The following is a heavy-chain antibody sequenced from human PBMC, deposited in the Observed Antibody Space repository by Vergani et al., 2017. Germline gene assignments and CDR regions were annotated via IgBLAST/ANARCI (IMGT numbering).Heavy chain of an antibody. J-gene: IGHJ4*02. CDR2: INHSGST. D-gene: IGHD6-19*01. V-gene: IGHV4-34*01. Sequence: QVQLQQWGAGLLKPSETLSLTRAVYGGSFSGYYWSWIRQPPGKGLEWIGEINHSGSTNYNPSLKSRVTISVDTSKNQFSLKLSSVTAADTAVYYCASSGWDVDYWGQGTLVTVSS. CDR3: ASSGWDVDY. CDR1: GGSFSGYY.